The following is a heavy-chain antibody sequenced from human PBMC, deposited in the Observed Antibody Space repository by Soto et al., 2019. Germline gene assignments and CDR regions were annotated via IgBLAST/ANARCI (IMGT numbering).Heavy chain of an antibody. CDR2: IIPIFGTA. CDR1: GGTFSSYA. Sequence: QVQLVQSGAEVKKPGSSVKVSCKASGGTFSSYAISWVRQAPGQGLEWMGGIIPIFGTANYAQKFQGRVTITADESTSTAYMELSSLRSEDTAVYYCARDRLDGVSVSREFSDYWGQGTLVTVSS. D-gene: IGHD1-26*01. CDR3: ARDRLDGVSVSREFSDY. J-gene: IGHJ4*02. V-gene: IGHV1-69*01.